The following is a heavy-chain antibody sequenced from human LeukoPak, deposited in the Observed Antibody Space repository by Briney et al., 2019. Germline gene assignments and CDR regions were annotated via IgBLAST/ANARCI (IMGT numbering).Heavy chain of an antibody. CDR3: ARGEFGSGWATYYFKY. Sequence: SETLSLTCAVSGGSISSSDWWTWVRQPPGKGLEWIGEIYHSGSTNYNPSLKSRVTISVDKSKNQSSLKLASVTAADTAVYYCARGEFGSGWATYYFKYWGQGTLVTVSS. V-gene: IGHV4-4*02. D-gene: IGHD6-19*01. CDR1: GGSISSSDW. J-gene: IGHJ4*02. CDR2: IYHSGST.